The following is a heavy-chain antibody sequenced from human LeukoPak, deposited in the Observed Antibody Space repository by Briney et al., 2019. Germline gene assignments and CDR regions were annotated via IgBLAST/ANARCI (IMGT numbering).Heavy chain of an antibody. CDR3: AWSGIQLWFSY. CDR1: GGSFSGCY. J-gene: IGHJ4*02. CDR2: INHSGST. D-gene: IGHD5-18*01. V-gene: IGHV4-34*01. Sequence: SETLSLTCAVYGGSFSGCYWSWIRQPPGKGLEWIGEINHSGSTNYNPSLKSRVTISVDTSKNQFSLKLRSVTAADTAVYYCAWSGIQLWFSYWGQGTLVTVSS.